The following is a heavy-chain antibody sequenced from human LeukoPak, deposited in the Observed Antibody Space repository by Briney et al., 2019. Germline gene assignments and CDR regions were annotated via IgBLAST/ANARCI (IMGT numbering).Heavy chain of an antibody. CDR1: GFTFSSAW. J-gene: IGHJ4*02. D-gene: IGHD2-2*01. Sequence: PGGSLRLSCAASGFTFSSAWMSWVRQAPGKGLEWVAVIWFDGSNNFYADSVKGRFTISRDNSKNTLYLQMNSLRAEDSAVYFCGGDPGSGASFLDYWGQGTLVTVSS. CDR3: GGDPGSGASFLDY. V-gene: IGHV3-33*08. CDR2: IWFDGSNN.